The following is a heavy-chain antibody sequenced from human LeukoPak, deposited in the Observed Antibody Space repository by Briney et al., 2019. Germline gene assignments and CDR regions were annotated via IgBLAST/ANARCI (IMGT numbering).Heavy chain of an antibody. Sequence: ASVKVSCKASGYTFTGYYMHWVRQAPGQGLEWMGWINPNSGGTNYAQKLQGRVTMTTDTSTSTAYMELRSLRSDDTAVYYCARDLYSSGWRFDYWGQGTLVTVSS. CDR1: GYTFTGYY. D-gene: IGHD6-19*01. V-gene: IGHV1-2*02. J-gene: IGHJ4*02. CDR2: INPNSGGT. CDR3: ARDLYSSGWRFDY.